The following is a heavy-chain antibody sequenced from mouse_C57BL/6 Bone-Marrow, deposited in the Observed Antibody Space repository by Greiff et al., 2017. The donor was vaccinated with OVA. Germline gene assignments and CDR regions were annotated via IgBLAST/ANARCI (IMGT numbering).Heavy chain of an antibody. Sequence: EVKLMESGGGLVQPGGSLSLSCAASGFTFTDYYMSWVRQPPGKALEWLGFIRNKANGYTTEYSASVKGRFTISRDNSQSILYLQMNALRAEDSATYYCARFYDGLYAMDYWGQGTSVTVSS. CDR1: GFTFTDYY. D-gene: IGHD2-3*01. CDR2: IRNKANGYTT. CDR3: ARFYDGLYAMDY. V-gene: IGHV7-3*01. J-gene: IGHJ4*01.